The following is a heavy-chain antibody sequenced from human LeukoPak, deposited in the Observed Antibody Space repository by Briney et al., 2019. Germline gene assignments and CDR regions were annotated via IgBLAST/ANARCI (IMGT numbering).Heavy chain of an antibody. Sequence: GASVKVSCKASGYIFTDYYMHWARQATGQGLEWMGWMNPNSGNTGYAQKFQGRVTITRNTSISTAYMELSSLRSEDTAVYYCARGTDSSSSGDYWGQGTLVTVSS. V-gene: IGHV1-8*03. CDR3: ARGTDSSSSGDY. CDR2: MNPNSGNT. J-gene: IGHJ4*02. CDR1: GYIFTDYY. D-gene: IGHD6-6*01.